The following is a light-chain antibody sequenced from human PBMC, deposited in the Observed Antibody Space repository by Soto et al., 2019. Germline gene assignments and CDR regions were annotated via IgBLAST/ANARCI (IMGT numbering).Light chain of an antibody. CDR3: CSYAGSSTLYV. Sequence: SVLTQPASVSGSPGQSITISCTGTSSDVGSYNLVSWYQQHPGKAPKLMIYEGSKRPPGVSNRFSGSKSGNTASLTISGLQAEDEADYYCCSYAGSSTLYVFGTGTKVTVL. CDR2: EGS. J-gene: IGLJ1*01. V-gene: IGLV2-23*01. CDR1: SSDVGSYNL.